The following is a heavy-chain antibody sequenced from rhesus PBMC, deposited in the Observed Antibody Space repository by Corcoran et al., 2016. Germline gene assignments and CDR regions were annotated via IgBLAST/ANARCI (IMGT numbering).Heavy chain of an antibody. CDR1: GFTFGSYA. CDR3: ARGGDCTGSGCYVEWYFEF. J-gene: IGHJ1*01. CDR2: IITLVGLK. V-gene: IGHV1-198*02. D-gene: IGHD2-21*01. Sequence: QVQLVQSGAEVKKPGASVKVSCKASGFTFGSYAISWVRQAPGQGLDWMGVIITLVGLKNYAERFQGRGMITADTSTSTAYMELSSLRAEDTAVYYCARGGDCTGSGCYVEWYFEFWGQGTLVTVSS.